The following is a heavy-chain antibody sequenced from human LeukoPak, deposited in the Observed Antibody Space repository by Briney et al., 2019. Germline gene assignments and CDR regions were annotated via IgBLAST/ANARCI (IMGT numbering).Heavy chain of an antibody. D-gene: IGHD5-18*01. J-gene: IGHJ4*02. CDR1: GYTFTSYG. V-gene: IGHV1-18*01. CDR3: ARVLDTAMVTVGFDY. CDR2: ISAYNGNT. Sequence: ASVKVSCKASGYTFTSYGISWVRQAPGQGLEWMGWISAYNGNTNYAQKLQGRVTMTTDTSTSTAYMELRSLRSDDTAVYYCARVLDTAMVTVGFDYWGQGTLVTVSS.